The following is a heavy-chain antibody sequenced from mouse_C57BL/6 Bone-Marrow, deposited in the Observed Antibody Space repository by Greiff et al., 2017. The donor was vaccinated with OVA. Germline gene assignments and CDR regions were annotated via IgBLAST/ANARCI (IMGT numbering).Heavy chain of an antibody. D-gene: IGHD2-4*01. V-gene: IGHV5-17*01. CDR3: ERHYDYPYWYFDV. Sequence: DVMLVESGGGLVKPGGSLKLSCAASGFTFSDYGMHWVRQAPEKGLEWVAYISSGSSTIYYADTVKGRFTISRDNAKNTLFLQMTSLRSEDTAMYYCERHYDYPYWYFDVWGTGTTVTVSS. J-gene: IGHJ1*03. CDR2: ISSGSSTI. CDR1: GFTFSDYG.